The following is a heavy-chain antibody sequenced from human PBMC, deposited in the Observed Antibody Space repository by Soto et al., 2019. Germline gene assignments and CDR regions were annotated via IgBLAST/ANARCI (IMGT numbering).Heavy chain of an antibody. D-gene: IGHD6-6*01. CDR2: INYSGST. V-gene: IGHV4-31*03. J-gene: IGHJ6*04. Sequence: QVQLQESGPGLVKPSQTLSLTCTVSGGSISSDGYYWNWLRQHPGKGLEWIVYINYSGSTYYNPSLDGRVTISLDMSENRFALKLSSVTAADTAVYYCARGGRAARPHGMDVWGEGTTVTVSS. CDR3: ARGGRAARPHGMDV. CDR1: GGSISSDGYY.